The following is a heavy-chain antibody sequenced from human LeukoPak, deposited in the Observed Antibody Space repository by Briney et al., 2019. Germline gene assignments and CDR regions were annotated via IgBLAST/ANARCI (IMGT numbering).Heavy chain of an antibody. CDR3: ARGDDFSGDH. D-gene: IGHD1-1*01. Sequence: SGGSLRLSCAVSGFTFSNFWMSWVRQAPGRGLEWVANIHPEGNEKYHVESVKGRFTISRDNAKNSLFLRMNGLRVEDTAVYYCARGDDFSGDHWGQGTLVTVSS. V-gene: IGHV3-7*04. CDR1: GFTFSNFW. CDR2: IHPEGNEK. J-gene: IGHJ4*02.